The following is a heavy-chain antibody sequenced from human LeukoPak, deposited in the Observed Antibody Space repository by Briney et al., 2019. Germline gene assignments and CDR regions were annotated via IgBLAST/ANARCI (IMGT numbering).Heavy chain of an antibody. CDR2: IYYSGST. Sequence: SETLSLTCTVSGGSISSSSYYWGWIRQPRGKGLEWIGSIYYSGSTYYNPSLKSRVTISVDTSKNQFSLKLSSVTAADTAVYYCARHDGIAAPHDYWGQGTLVTVSS. CDR1: GGSISSSSYY. CDR3: ARHDGIAAPHDY. D-gene: IGHD6-13*01. J-gene: IGHJ4*02. V-gene: IGHV4-39*01.